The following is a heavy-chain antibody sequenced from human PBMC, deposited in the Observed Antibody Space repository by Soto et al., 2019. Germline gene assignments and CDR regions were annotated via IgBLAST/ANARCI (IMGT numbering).Heavy chain of an antibody. J-gene: IGHJ4*02. CDR3: AKTGCSSATCYVTN. D-gene: IGHD2-2*01. CDR2: ISYDGSNI. CDR1: GFTFSTYG. V-gene: IGHV3-30*18. Sequence: GGSLRLSCAASGFTFSTYGMHWVRQAPGKGLEWVTVISYDGSNIDYADSVKGRFTISRDNSKNTLYLQMNNLRAEETAVYYCAKTGCSSATCYVTNWGQGTLVTVSS.